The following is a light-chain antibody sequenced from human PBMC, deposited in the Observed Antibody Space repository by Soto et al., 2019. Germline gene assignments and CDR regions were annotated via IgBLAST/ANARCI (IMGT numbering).Light chain of an antibody. CDR2: EVS. Sequence: QSALTQPASVSGSPGQSITISCTGTSSDVGNYNYVSWYQHHPGKAPKLMTYEVSDRPSGVSNRFSGSKSGNTASLTISGLQAEDEADYYCSSYTSSNTLVFGGGTKVTVL. CDR1: SSDVGNYNY. V-gene: IGLV2-14*01. CDR3: SSYTSSNTLV. J-gene: IGLJ3*02.